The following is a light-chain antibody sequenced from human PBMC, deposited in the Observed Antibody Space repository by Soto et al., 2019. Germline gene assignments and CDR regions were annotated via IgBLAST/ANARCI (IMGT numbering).Light chain of an antibody. V-gene: IGKV1-5*01. CDR2: DAS. J-gene: IGKJ2*01. CDR1: QSISSW. Sequence: DIQMTQSPSTLSASVGDRVTITCRASQSISSWLAWYQQKPGKAPKLLIYDASSLESGVPSRFSGSGSGTEFTLTISSLQPDDFATYYCQQYNSYHTFGQGTKLE. CDR3: QQYNSYHT.